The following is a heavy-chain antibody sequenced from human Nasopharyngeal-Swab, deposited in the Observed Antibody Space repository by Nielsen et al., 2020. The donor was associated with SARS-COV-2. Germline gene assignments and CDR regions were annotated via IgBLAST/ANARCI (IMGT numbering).Heavy chain of an antibody. V-gene: IGHV4-34*01. J-gene: IGHJ4*02. D-gene: IGHD6-19*01. Sequence: SETLSLTCAVYGGSFSGYYWSWIRQPPGKGLEWIGEINHSGSTNYNPSLKSRVTISVDMSRNQFSLKLSSVTAADTAVYYCARGGSYSSGCRDFDYWGQGTLVTVSS. CDR3: ARGGSYSSGCRDFDY. CDR2: INHSGST. CDR1: GGSFSGYY.